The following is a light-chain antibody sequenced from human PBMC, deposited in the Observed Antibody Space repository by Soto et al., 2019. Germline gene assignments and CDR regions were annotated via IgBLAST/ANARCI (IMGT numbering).Light chain of an antibody. CDR3: QQSYSTRVT. J-gene: IGKJ3*01. CDR1: QSISSY. CDR2: AAS. Sequence: DIQMTQSPSSLSASVGDRVTITCRASQSISSYLNWYQQKPGKAPKLLIYAASSLQSGVRSRFSGSGSGTDFTLTISSLQTEDFATYYCQQSYSTRVTFGPGTKVDIK. V-gene: IGKV1-39*01.